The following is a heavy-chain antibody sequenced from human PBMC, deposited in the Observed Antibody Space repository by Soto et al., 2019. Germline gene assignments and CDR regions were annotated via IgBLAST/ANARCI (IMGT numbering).Heavy chain of an antibody. D-gene: IGHD5-18*01. V-gene: IGHV1-18*04. Sequence: QVRLVQSGGEMKKPGASVTVSCKASGYTFTTYGFNWVRQAPGQGLEWMGWISGYSGVTTYAQKLQGRVTMTTDTSTSTAYMDLRGLRSDDTAVYYCATSSPRGSYGPDDNGMGVRGQGTTVTVS. J-gene: IGHJ6*02. CDR2: ISGYSGVT. CDR3: ATSSPRGSYGPDDNGMGV. CDR1: GYTFTTYG.